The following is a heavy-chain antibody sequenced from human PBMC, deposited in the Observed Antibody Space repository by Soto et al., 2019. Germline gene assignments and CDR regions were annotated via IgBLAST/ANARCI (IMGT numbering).Heavy chain of an antibody. D-gene: IGHD6-19*01. J-gene: IGHJ4*02. CDR2: INLNTGGS. CDR1: GYTFSDYF. CDR3: AKADGEQWLIPHLDN. V-gene: IGHV1-2*02. Sequence: QVQLVQSGAEVRKPGASVKVSCKASGYTFSDYFIHWVRQAPGQGLKSVGWINLNTGGSVSTETFRGRVTMASDTSMSTAYMELRSLRIDDTAVYFCAKADGEQWLIPHLDNWGQGTLVTVS.